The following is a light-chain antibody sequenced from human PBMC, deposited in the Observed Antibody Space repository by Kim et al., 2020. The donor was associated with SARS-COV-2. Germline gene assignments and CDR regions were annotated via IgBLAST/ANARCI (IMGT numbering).Light chain of an antibody. CDR2: EAS. Sequence: EIVLTQSPATLSVSPGERVTLSCRASESLSNYLAWYQQKPGQAPRLLIYEASTRATGIPGRFSGSGSGTDFTLTINSLEPEDLAVYFCQLRTNWPPRMYIFGQGTKLEI. V-gene: IGKV3-11*01. CDR1: ESLSNY. J-gene: IGKJ2*01. CDR3: QLRTNWPPRMYI.